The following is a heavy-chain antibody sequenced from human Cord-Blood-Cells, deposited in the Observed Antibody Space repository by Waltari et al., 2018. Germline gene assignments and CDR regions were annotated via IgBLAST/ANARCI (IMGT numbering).Heavy chain of an antibody. J-gene: IGHJ4*02. V-gene: IGHV4-34*01. CDR1: GGSFSGYY. D-gene: IGHD2-2*01. Sequence: QVQLQQWGAGLLKPSETLSLTCAVYGGSFSGYYWSWIRQPPGKGLEWIGEINHSESTNYNPSLKSRVTISVDTSKNQFSLKLSSVTAADTAVYYCASYYCSSTSCYFDYWGQGTLVTVSS. CDR2: INHSEST. CDR3: ASYYCSSTSCYFDY.